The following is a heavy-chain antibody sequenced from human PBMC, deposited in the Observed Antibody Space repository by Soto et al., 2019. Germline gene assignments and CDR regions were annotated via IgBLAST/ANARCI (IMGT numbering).Heavy chain of an antibody. D-gene: IGHD3-9*01. Sequence: ASVKVSCKASGYTFTSYYMQWVRQAPGQGLEWMGRIIPILGIANYAQKFQGRVTITAGKSTSTAYMELSSLRSEDTAVYFCVRGQPEYDILTGYTHWGQGTLVTVSS. CDR2: IIPILGIA. V-gene: IGHV1-69*02. CDR1: GYTFTSYY. CDR3: VRGQPEYDILTGYTH. J-gene: IGHJ4*02.